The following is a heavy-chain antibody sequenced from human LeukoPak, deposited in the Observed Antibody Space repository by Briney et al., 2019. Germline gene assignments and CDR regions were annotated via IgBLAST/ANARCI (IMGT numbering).Heavy chain of an antibody. Sequence: ASAKVSCKASGYTFTGYYLHWVRQAPGQGPEWMGWINPNSGGTKYAQKLQGRVSMTRDTSISTIYMELSRLRSEDTAVYYCARGFDISGAYSGPPDYWGQGTLVTVSS. D-gene: IGHD3-22*01. CDR2: INPNSGGT. J-gene: IGHJ4*02. CDR1: GYTFTGYY. V-gene: IGHV1-2*02. CDR3: ARGFDISGAYSGPPDY.